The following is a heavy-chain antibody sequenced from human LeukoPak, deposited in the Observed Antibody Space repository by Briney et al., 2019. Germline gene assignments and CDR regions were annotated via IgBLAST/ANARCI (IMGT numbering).Heavy chain of an antibody. CDR2: INHSGST. Sequence: SETLSLTCAVYGGSFSGYYWSWIRQPPGKGLEWIGEINHSGSTNYNPSLKSRVTISVDTSKNHFSLRLSSVTAADTAVYYCARRYSYSSLPDYWGQGTLVTVSS. V-gene: IGHV4-34*01. CDR3: ARRYSYSSLPDY. CDR1: GGSFSGYY. J-gene: IGHJ4*02. D-gene: IGHD6-19*01.